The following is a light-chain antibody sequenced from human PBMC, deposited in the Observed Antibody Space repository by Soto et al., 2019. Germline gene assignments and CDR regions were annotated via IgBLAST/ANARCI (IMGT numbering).Light chain of an antibody. CDR3: SSYAGSSTLL. CDR2: EGS. V-gene: IGLV2-23*01. Sequence: QSALTQPASVSGSPGQSITISCTGTSSDAGSYNLVSWYQQHPGKAPKLMIYEGSKRPSGVSNRFSGSKSGNTASLTISGLQAEDEADYYCSSYAGSSTLLFGGGTKLTVL. CDR1: SSDAGSYNL. J-gene: IGLJ2*01.